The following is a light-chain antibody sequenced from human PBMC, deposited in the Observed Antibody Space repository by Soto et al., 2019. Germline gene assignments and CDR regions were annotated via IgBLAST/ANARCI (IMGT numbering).Light chain of an antibody. V-gene: IGLV3-1*01. J-gene: IGLJ2*01. CDR3: QAWDSSNVV. Sequence: SYELTQPPSVSVSPGQTASITCSGDKLGDKYACWYQQKPGQSPVLVIYQDSKRPSGIPERFSGSNSGNTATLTISGTQAMDEADYYCQAWDSSNVVFGGGTKPHRP. CDR1: KLGDKY. CDR2: QDS.